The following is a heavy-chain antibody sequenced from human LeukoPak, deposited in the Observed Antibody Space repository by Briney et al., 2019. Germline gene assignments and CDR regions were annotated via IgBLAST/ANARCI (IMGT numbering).Heavy chain of an antibody. Sequence: GGSLRLSCAASGFTFSSYWMSWVRQAPGKGLEWVANIKQDGSEKYYVDSVKGRFTISRDNAKNSLYLQMNSLRAEDTAVYYCARGGGWLPRPNWFDPWGQGTLVTVSS. J-gene: IGHJ5*02. V-gene: IGHV3-7*01. D-gene: IGHD5-24*01. CDR2: IKQDGSEK. CDR3: ARGGGWLPRPNWFDP. CDR1: GFTFSSYW.